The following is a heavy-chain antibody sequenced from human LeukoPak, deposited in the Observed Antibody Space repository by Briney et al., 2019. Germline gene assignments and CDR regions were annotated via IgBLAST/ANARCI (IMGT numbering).Heavy chain of an antibody. CDR2: INQDEGAK. CDR1: GFTFSRYW. J-gene: IGHJ4*02. V-gene: IGHV3-7*01. D-gene: IGHD2-15*01. CDR3: ARARLSFTRGIGANYFDY. Sequence: GGSLRLSCAASGFTFSRYWMSWVRQAPGKGLEWVASINQDEGAKYYVDSVKGRFSISRDNAKNFLYLQVNSLRADDTAVYYCARARLSFTRGIGANYFDYWGQGTPVTVSS.